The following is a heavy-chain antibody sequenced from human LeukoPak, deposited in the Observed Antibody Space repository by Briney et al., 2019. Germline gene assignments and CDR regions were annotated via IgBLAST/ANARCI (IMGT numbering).Heavy chain of an antibody. V-gene: IGHV3-21*01. D-gene: IGHD1-26*01. CDR1: GFTSSSYG. CDR2: ISTTSSYI. CDR3: ARGGIITSYAFEI. J-gene: IGHJ3*02. Sequence: GGSLRLSCAASGFTSSSYGMHWVRQAPGKGLEWVSCISTTSSYIFYADSVRGRFTISRDNAKNSLYLQMDSLRAEDTAVYYCARGGIITSYAFEIWGQGTMVTVSS.